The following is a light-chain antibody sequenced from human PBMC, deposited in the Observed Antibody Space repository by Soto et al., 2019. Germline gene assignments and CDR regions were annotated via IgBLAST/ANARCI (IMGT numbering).Light chain of an antibody. CDR3: AAWDDSLNGLYV. V-gene: IGLV1-44*01. J-gene: IGLJ1*01. Sequence: QSVLTQPPSASGTPGQRVTISCSGGSSNIGSNAVTWYHQLPGTAPKLLIYSNNQRPSGVPDRFSGSKSGTSASLAISGLQSEDEADYYCAAWDDSLNGLYVFGTGTK. CDR1: SSNIGSNA. CDR2: SNN.